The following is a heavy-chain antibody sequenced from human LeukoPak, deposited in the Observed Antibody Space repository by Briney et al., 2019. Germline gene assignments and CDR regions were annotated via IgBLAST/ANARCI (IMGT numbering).Heavy chain of an antibody. CDR2: ISAYNGNT. D-gene: IGHD4-17*01. Sequence: ASVKVSCKASGYTFTSYGISWVRQAPGQGLEWMGWISAYNGNTNYAQKLQGRVTMTTDTSTSTAYMELRSLRSDDTAVYYCARDPGGDPHDAFDIWGQGTMVTVSS. V-gene: IGHV1-18*01. J-gene: IGHJ3*02. CDR1: GYTFTSYG. CDR3: ARDPGGDPHDAFDI.